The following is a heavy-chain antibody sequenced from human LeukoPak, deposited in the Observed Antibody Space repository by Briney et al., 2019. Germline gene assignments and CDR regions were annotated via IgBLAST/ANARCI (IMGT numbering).Heavy chain of an antibody. CDR3: ARDNSVRDEAWWFYP. CDR1: GYTFTNNW. D-gene: IGHD5-24*01. V-gene: IGHV1-46*01. CDR2: ISPTGGST. Sequence: GAPVKVSCKAFGYTFTNNWMHWVRQSPGQGPEWMGLISPTGGSTAYAQKCQGRVTLTRDMSTSTDYLELSSMRSEDTAVYYCARDNSVRDEAWWFYPWGQGTLVTVSS. J-gene: IGHJ5*02.